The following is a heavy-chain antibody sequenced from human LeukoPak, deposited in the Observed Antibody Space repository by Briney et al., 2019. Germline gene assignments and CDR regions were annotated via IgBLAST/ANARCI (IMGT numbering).Heavy chain of an antibody. CDR2: IYTSGST. D-gene: IGHD3-10*01. CDR1: GGSISSGSYY. CDR3: ARVMVRGVSFPDYYYYYMDV. V-gene: IGHV4-61*02. Sequence: SQTLSLTCTVSGGSISSGSYYWSWIRQPAGKGLEWIGRIYTSGSTNYNPSLKSRVTISVDTSKNQFSLKLSSVTAADTAVYYCARVMVRGVSFPDYYYYYMDVWGKGTTVTISS. J-gene: IGHJ6*03.